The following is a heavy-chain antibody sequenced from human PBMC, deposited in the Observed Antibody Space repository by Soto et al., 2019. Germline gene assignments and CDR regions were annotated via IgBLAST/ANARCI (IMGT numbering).Heavy chain of an antibody. J-gene: IGHJ4*02. Sequence: QVQLVQSGAEVKKPGASVKVSCKASGYTFTSYYMHWVRQAPGQGLEWMGIINPSGGSTSYAQKFQGRVPLTRGTSTSPGHMGLSSLRSEDTAVYYCAGDLRWLWLRGEGFWGQGTLVTVSS. V-gene: IGHV1-46*01. CDR3: AGDLRWLWLRGEGF. CDR2: INPSGGST. D-gene: IGHD5-18*01. CDR1: GYTFTSYY.